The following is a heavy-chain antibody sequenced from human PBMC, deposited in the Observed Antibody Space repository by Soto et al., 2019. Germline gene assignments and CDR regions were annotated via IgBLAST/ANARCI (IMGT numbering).Heavy chain of an antibody. D-gene: IGHD6-6*01. V-gene: IGHV4-39*01. CDR3: ARQGEHSSSYLFDS. CDR2: VCYRGTT. J-gene: IGHJ4*02. CDR1: GDSIDTSSYC. Sequence: SETLSLTCTVSGDSIDTSSYCWGWIRQPPGKGLEWIGSVCYRGTTYYNPSLKSRLTISVDTSKRQFSLKLSSVTAADTAVFYCARQGEHSSSYLFDSWGQGTLVTVSS.